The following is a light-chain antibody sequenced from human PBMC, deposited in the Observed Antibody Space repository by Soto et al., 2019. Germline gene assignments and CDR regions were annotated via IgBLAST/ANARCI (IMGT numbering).Light chain of an antibody. V-gene: IGKV3-20*01. Sequence: EIVLTQSPGTLSLSPGERVTLSCRASQSVSSTYLAWYQQKPGQAPRLLIYGASSRATGIPDRFSGSGSGTDFPLTISRLEPEDFAVYYCQQYGNSLSFGQGTRLEI. CDR2: GAS. CDR1: QSVSSTY. J-gene: IGKJ5*01. CDR3: QQYGNSLS.